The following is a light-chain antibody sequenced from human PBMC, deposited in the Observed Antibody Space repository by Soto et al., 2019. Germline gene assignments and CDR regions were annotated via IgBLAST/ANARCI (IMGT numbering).Light chain of an antibody. CDR2: GAS. CDR3: QQYGSSPWT. CDR1: QSVSSSY. Sequence: EIVLTQSPGTLSLSPGERATLSCRASQSVSSSYLGWYQQKPGQAPRLLIYGASRRATGIPHRFSGSGSGTDFTLTISRLEPEDFAVYYCQQYGSSPWTFGQGTKVDIK. V-gene: IGKV3-20*01. J-gene: IGKJ1*01.